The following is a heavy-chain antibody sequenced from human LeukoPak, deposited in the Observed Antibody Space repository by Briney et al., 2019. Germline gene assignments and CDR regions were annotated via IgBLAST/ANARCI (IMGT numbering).Heavy chain of an antibody. CDR2: ISYDGSNK. CDR3: AKVKSPVTIGWPLFDI. Sequence: GGSLGLSCAASGFTFSSYGMHWVRQAPGKGLEWVAVISYDGSNKYYADSVKGRFTISRDNSKNTLYLQMNSLRTEDTAVYYCAKVKSPVTIGWPLFDIWGQGTMVTVSS. J-gene: IGHJ3*02. V-gene: IGHV3-30*18. D-gene: IGHD5-24*01. CDR1: GFTFSSYG.